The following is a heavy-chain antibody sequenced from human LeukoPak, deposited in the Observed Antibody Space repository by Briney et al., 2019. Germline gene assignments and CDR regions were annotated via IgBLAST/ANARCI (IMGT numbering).Heavy chain of an antibody. CDR1: GGSISSSSYY. D-gene: IGHD5-12*01. CDR2: IYYSGST. Sequence: MPSETLSLTCTVSGGSISSSSYYWGWIRQPPGKGLEWIGSIYYSGSTYYNPSLKSRVTISVDTSKNQFSLKLSSVTAAGTAVYYCATPGYEIDYWGQGTLVTVSS. V-gene: IGHV4-39*01. CDR3: ATPGYEIDY. J-gene: IGHJ4*02.